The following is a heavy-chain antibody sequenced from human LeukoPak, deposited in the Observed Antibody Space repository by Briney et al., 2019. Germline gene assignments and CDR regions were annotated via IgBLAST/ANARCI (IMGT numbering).Heavy chain of an antibody. Sequence: GGSLRLSCAASGFTFSNFAMHWVRQAPGRGLEYVSAITSNGGSTYYANSVKGIFTISRDNFKNTLYLQMGSLTAEDMAVYYCARLKRQLVLDAAFDIWGQGTMVAVSS. D-gene: IGHD6-13*01. CDR3: ARLKRQLVLDAAFDI. CDR2: ITSNGGST. CDR1: GFTFSNFA. V-gene: IGHV3-64*01. J-gene: IGHJ3*02.